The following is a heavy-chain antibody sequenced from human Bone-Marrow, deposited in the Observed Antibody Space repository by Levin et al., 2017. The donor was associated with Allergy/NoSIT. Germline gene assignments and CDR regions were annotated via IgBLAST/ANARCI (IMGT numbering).Heavy chain of an antibody. CDR1: GFTFSTYA. CDR3: ARDQAPYDYNGRQHRAGYGMDL. J-gene: IGHJ6*02. D-gene: IGHD5-24*01. CDR2: ISSNGDIK. V-gene: IGHV3-30*04. Sequence: GGSLRLSCAASGFTFSTYAMHWVRQAPGKGLEWVAAISSNGDIKSYAVSVKGRFTISRDNSKDTLYLQVSSLRVEDTAAYYCARDQAPYDYNGRQHRAGYGMDLWGQGTTVTVSS.